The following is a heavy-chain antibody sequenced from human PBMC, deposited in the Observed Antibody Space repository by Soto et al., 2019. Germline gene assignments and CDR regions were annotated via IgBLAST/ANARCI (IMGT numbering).Heavy chain of an antibody. CDR2: ISYDGSNK. Sequence: LRLSCAASGFTFSSYAMHWVRQAPGKGLEWVAVISYDGSNKYYADSVKGRFTISRDNSKNTLYLQINSLRAEDTAVYYCARESRTPPAFIAAAGTNTGWFDPWGKGTLVTVSS. CDR1: GFTFSSYA. D-gene: IGHD6-13*01. CDR3: ARESRTPPAFIAAAGTNTGWFDP. V-gene: IGHV3-30-3*01. J-gene: IGHJ5*02.